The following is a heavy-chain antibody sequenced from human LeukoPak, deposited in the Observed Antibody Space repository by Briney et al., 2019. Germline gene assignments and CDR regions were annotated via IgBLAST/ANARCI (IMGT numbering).Heavy chain of an antibody. Sequence: SETLSLTCAVYGGSFSGYYWSWIRQPPGKGLEWIGEINHSGSTNYNPSLKSRVTISVDTSKNQFSLKLSSVTAADTAVYYCARYTPTGTTGDSWGQGTLVTVSS. CDR3: ARYTPTGTTGDS. V-gene: IGHV4-34*01. J-gene: IGHJ4*02. D-gene: IGHD1-7*01. CDR2: INHSGST. CDR1: GGSFSGYY.